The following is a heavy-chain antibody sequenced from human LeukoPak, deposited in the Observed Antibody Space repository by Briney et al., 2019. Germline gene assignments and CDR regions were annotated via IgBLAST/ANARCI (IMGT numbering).Heavy chain of an antibody. J-gene: IGHJ4*02. D-gene: IGHD7-27*01. CDR2: ISGSDGST. V-gene: IGHV3-23*01. Sequence: GGSLRLSCAASGFTFRSYAVSGVRQAPGKELEWVSAISGSDGSTYYADSVKDRFTISRDNSKNTLYLQMNSLRADDRAVYYCAKDGDNWILDYWGQGTLVTVSS. CDR1: GFTFRSYA. CDR3: AKDGDNWILDY.